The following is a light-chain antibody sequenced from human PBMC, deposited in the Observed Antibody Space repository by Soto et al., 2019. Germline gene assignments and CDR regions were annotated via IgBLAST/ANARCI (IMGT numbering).Light chain of an antibody. J-gene: IGKJ1*01. V-gene: IGKV1-5*03. CDR2: KAS. Sequence: DIQLTQAPSNPSSSVGDRVTITCRASQSISSWLAWSTPKPGKAPKRLIYKASSLESGVQSWFSGSGSGKEFTLTISSLHPEEFATYDCQHYNNYFTFGQGTKVDIK. CDR1: QSISSW. CDR3: QHYNNYFT.